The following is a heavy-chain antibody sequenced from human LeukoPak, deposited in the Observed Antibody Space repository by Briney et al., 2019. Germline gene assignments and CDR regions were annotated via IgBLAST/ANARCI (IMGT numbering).Heavy chain of an antibody. CDR2: IYYSGST. Sequence: SETLSLTCTVSGGSISSGDYYWSWIRQPPGKGLEWVGYIYYSGSTYYNPSLKSRVTISVDTSKNQFSLKLSSVTAADTAVYYCARAYKKQWLVSNWGQGTLVTVSS. CDR1: GGSISSGDYY. J-gene: IGHJ4*02. V-gene: IGHV4-30-4*08. D-gene: IGHD6-19*01. CDR3: ARAYKKQWLVSN.